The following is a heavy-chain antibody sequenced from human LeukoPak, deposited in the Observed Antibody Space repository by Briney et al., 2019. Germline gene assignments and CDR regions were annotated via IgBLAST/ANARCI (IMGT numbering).Heavy chain of an antibody. Sequence: ASVKVSCKASGYTFTRHAMNWVRQAPGQGPEWMGYINTKTGNTTYAQGFTGRFVFSLDTSVSTAYLQISSLKPEDTGVYYCAKGGWVAVTGMDSWGQGTLVTVSS. CDR3: AKGGWVAVTGMDS. D-gene: IGHD6-19*01. J-gene: IGHJ4*02. CDR1: GYTFTRHA. V-gene: IGHV7-4-1*02. CDR2: INTKTGNT.